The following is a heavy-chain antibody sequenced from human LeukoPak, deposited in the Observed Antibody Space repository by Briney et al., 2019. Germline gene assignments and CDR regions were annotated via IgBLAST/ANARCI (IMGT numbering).Heavy chain of an antibody. D-gene: IGHD6-13*01. J-gene: IGHJ4*02. CDR1: GGSFSGYY. CDR3: ARGPRKAGIAAVYFDY. V-gene: IGHV4-34*01. Sequence: PSETLSLTCAVYGGSFSGYYWSWIRQPPGKGLEWIGEINHSGSTNYNPSLKGRVTISVDTSKNQFSLKLSSVTAADTAVYYCARGPRKAGIAAVYFDYWGQGTLVTVSS. CDR2: INHSGST.